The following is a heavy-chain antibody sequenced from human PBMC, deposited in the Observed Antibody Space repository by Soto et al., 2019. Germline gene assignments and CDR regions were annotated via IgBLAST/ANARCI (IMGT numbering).Heavy chain of an antibody. J-gene: IGHJ6*02. D-gene: IGHD3-10*01. Sequence: ASVKVSCKASGYTFTSYGISWVRQAPGQGYEWMGIINPSGGSTTYAQKFQGRVTITADKSTSTAYMELSSLRSEDTAVYYCARGTASFGGNYYYYYGMDVWGQGTTVTVSS. V-gene: IGHV1-46*01. CDR3: ARGTASFGGNYYYYYGMDV. CDR1: GYTFTSYG. CDR2: INPSGGST.